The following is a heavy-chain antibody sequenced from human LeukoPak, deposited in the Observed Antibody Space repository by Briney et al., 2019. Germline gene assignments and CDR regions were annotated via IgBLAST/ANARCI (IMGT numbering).Heavy chain of an antibody. CDR1: GFTFNTYC. CDR2: ISSGGSNT. CDR3: VKDRPCTTSFPSDY. Sequence: PGGSLRLSCGASGFTFNTYCMSWVRQAPGKGLEWVSSISSGGSNTYYGDSVKGRFTISRDNSKNTVSLQMNSLRADDTAVYYCVKDRPCTTSFPSDYWGQGTLVTVSS. V-gene: IGHV3-23*01. D-gene: IGHD1-14*01. J-gene: IGHJ4*02.